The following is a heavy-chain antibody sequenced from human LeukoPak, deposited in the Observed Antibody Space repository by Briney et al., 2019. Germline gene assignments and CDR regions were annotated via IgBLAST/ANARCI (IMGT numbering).Heavy chain of an antibody. V-gene: IGHV3-23*01. CDR1: GITLSNYG. CDR3: VSGDTGSGYYY. D-gene: IGHD3-22*01. CDR2: ITGGGDSA. J-gene: IGHJ4*02. Sequence: GGSLRLSCAVSGITLSNYGMSWVRQAPGRGLEWVAGITGGGDSAYYPDSVKGRFTISRDNSKNTLYLQMNNLGAEDTALYYCVSGDTGSGYYYWGQGTLVTVSS.